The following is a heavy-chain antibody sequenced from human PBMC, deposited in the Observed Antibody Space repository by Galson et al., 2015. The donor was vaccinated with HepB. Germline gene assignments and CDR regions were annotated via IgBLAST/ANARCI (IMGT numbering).Heavy chain of an antibody. CDR1: GFIFGSYT. CDR2: INPTSEYI. CDR3: AKARLMTTTFEMDV. Sequence: SLRLSCAASGFIFGSYTMRWVRQAPGKGLEWVSAINPTSEYIYYADSVQGRFTVSRDNYKNTLYLQMNSLRAEDSAIYYCAKARLMTTTFEMDVWGQGTTATVSS. V-gene: IGHV3-23*01. D-gene: IGHD4-17*01. J-gene: IGHJ6*02.